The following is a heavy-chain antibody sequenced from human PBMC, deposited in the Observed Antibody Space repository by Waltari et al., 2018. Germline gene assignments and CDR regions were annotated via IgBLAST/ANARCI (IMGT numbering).Heavy chain of an antibody. CDR3: ARASLFTIFGVVAQYYFDY. Sequence: QVQLQQWGAGLLKPSETLSLTCAVYGGSFSGYYWSWIRQPPAKGLEWIGEINHSGSTNYNPSLKSRVTISVDTSKNQFSLKLSSVTAADTAVYYCARASLFTIFGVVAQYYFDYWGQGTLVTVSS. V-gene: IGHV4-34*01. D-gene: IGHD3-3*01. CDR1: GGSFSGYY. J-gene: IGHJ4*02. CDR2: INHSGST.